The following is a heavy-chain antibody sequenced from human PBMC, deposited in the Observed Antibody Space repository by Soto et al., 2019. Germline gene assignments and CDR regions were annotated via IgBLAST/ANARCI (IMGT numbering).Heavy chain of an antibody. CDR2: IYYNVNT. D-gene: IGHD6-19*01. CDR3: ARAGFPGIAVAGTGWFDP. V-gene: IGHV4-59*08. CDR1: GGSTSSYY. Sequence: SETLSLTCSVSGGSTSSYYWSWIRQPPGKGLEWIGYIYYNVNTNYNPSLKSRVTISVDTSKNQFSLKLSSVTAADTAVYYCARAGFPGIAVAGTGWFDPWGQGTLVTVSS. J-gene: IGHJ5*02.